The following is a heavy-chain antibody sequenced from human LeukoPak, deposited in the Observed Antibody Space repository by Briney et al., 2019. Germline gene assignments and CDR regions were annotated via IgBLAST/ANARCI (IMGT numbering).Heavy chain of an antibody. CDR3: AREGKNTAGYSSSWFYP. Sequence: PGGSLRLSCAASGFTFSSYSMNWVRQAPGKGLEWVSSISSSSSYIYYADSVKGRFTISRDNAKNSLYLQMNSLRAEDTAVYYCAREGKNTAGYSSSWFYPWGQGTLVTVSS. D-gene: IGHD6-13*01. CDR1: GFTFSSYS. V-gene: IGHV3-21*01. J-gene: IGHJ5*02. CDR2: ISSSSSYI.